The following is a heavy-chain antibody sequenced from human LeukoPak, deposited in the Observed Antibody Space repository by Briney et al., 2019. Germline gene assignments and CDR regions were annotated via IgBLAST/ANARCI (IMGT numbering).Heavy chain of an antibody. Sequence: PSETLSLTCAVYGGSFSGYYWSWIRQPPGKGLEWIGEINHSGSTNYDPSLKSRVTISVDTSKNQFSLKLSPVTAADTAVYYCARIGRTIFGVVTTHYYGMDVWGQGTTVTVSS. CDR3: ARIGRTIFGVVTTHYYGMDV. CDR2: INHSGST. CDR1: GGSFSGYY. J-gene: IGHJ6*02. V-gene: IGHV4-34*01. D-gene: IGHD3-3*01.